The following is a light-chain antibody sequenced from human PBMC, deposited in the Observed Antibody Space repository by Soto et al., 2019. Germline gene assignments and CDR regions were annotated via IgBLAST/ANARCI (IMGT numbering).Light chain of an antibody. V-gene: IGLV2-14*01. CDR3: SSYTTTRTLL. CDR2: EVR. J-gene: IGLJ3*02. Sequence: QSVLTQPASVSGSLGQSITISCTGSNRDIGAYNLVSWYQQYPDTAPKLIIYEVRNRPSGVSYRFTGSRSGNTASLTISALQADDESTFYCSSYTTTRTLLFGGGTKLTVL. CDR1: NRDIGAYNL.